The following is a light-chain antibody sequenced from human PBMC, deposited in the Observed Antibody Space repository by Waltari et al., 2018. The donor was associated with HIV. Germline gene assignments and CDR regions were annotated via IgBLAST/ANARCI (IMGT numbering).Light chain of an antibody. CDR1: TSNIATNY. CDR2: RNN. J-gene: IGLJ3*02. CDR3: ATWDANLRGPV. V-gene: IGLV1-47*01. Sequence: QSALTQPPSASGSPGQRVTISCSGGTSNIATNYVFWYQQFPGTAPRFLIYRNNQRPPGVPDRFSCSKSGTSASLVISGLRSEDAGDYYCATWDANLRGPVFGGGTRVTVL.